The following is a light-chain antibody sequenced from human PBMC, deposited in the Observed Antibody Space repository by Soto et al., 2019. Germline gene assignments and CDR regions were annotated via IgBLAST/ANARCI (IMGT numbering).Light chain of an antibody. J-gene: IGKJ5*01. CDR2: GAS. V-gene: IGKV3-20*01. CDR3: QQYGNSPQIT. Sequence: EIVMTQSPATLSVSPGERATLSCRASQSVNSNLAWYQQKPGQAPRLLIYGASSRATGIPDRFSGSGSGTDFTLTISRLEPEDFAVYYCQQYGNSPQITFGQGTRLEIK. CDR1: QSVNSN.